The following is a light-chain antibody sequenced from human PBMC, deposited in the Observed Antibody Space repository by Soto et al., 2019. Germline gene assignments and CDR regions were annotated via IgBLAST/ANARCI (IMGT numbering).Light chain of an antibody. CDR3: QQYSASPPT. V-gene: IGKV3-20*01. Sequence: EIVLTQSPGTLSLSQGERATLSCRASQSVRSSHLAWYQQKPGQAPRLLIYGASSRATGIPDRFSGSGSGTDFTLTISRLEPEDFAVYYCQQYSASPPTFGGGTKVDIK. CDR2: GAS. CDR1: QSVRSSH. J-gene: IGKJ4*01.